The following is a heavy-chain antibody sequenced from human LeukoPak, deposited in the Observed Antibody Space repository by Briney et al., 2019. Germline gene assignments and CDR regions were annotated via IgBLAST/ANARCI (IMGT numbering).Heavy chain of an antibody. J-gene: IGHJ6*03. Sequence: GGSLRLSCAASGFTFSSYGMHWVRQAPGKGLEWVAFIRYDGSNKYYADSVKGRFTISRDNSKNTLYLQMNSLRAEDTAVYYCAKDGFMVRGVDYYYHYYMDVWGKGTTVTISS. CDR3: AKDGFMVRGVDYYYHYYMDV. V-gene: IGHV3-30*02. D-gene: IGHD3-10*01. CDR2: IRYDGSNK. CDR1: GFTFSSYG.